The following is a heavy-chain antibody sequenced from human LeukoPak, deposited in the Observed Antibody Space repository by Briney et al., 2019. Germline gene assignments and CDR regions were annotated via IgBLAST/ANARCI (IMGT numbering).Heavy chain of an antibody. D-gene: IGHD2-2*01. CDR1: GFTFSGSA. Sequence: PGGSLRLSCAASGFTFSGSAMHWVRQASGKGLEWVGRIRSKANSYATAYAASVKGRFTISRDDSKNTAYLQMNSLKTEDTAVYYCRVVPAAMCTTSQLNYMDVWGKGTTVTVSS. V-gene: IGHV3-73*01. CDR3: RVVPAAMCTTSQLNYMDV. J-gene: IGHJ6*03. CDR2: IRSKANSYAT.